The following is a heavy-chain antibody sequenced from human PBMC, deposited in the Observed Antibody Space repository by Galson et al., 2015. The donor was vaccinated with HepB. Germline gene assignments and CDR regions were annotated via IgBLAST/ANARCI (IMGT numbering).Heavy chain of an antibody. CDR3: ARMSWGSYYFDY. D-gene: IGHD3-16*01. J-gene: IGHJ4*02. CDR2: IDWDDDK. CDR1: GFSFTTSGMC. Sequence: PALVKPTQTLTLTCTFSGFSFTTSGMCVGWIRQPPGKALEWLALIDWDDDKYYSTSLKTRLTISKDTSKNQVVLTMANMDPVDTATYYCARMSWGSYYFDYWGQGALVIVSS. V-gene: IGHV2-70*01.